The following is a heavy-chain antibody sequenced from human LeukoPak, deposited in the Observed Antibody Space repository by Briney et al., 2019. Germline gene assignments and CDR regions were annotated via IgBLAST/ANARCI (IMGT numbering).Heavy chain of an antibody. CDR2: INPNSGGT. CDR3: ARDTKQLVSLSFDP. J-gene: IGHJ5*02. CDR1: GYTFTGYY. D-gene: IGHD6-6*01. Sequence: ASVKVSCKASGYTFTGYYMHWVRQAPGQGLEWMGWINPNSGGTNYAQKFQGGVTMTRDTSISTAYMELSRLRSDDTAVYYCARDTKQLVSLSFDPWGQGTLVTVSS. V-gene: IGHV1-2*02.